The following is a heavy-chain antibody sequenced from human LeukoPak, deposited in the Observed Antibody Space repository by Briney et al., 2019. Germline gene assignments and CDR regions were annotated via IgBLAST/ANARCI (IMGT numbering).Heavy chain of an antibody. CDR3: ARGHVVDTVMVTGAFDI. Sequence: ASVKVSCKASGYTFTRYDMNWVRQAPGQGLEWMGWTNPNSHNAGYAQKFQGRVTLTWDTSISTAYMELSSLRSEDTAVYYCARGHVVDTVMVTGAFDIWGQGTMVTVSS. J-gene: IGHJ3*02. CDR2: TNPNSHNA. V-gene: IGHV1-8*01. D-gene: IGHD5-18*01. CDR1: GYTFTRYD.